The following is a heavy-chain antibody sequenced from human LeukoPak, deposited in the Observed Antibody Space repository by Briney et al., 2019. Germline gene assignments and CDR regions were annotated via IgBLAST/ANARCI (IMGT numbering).Heavy chain of an antibody. V-gene: IGHV3-66*02. Sequence: GGSRRLSCAASGFTVSSNYTSWVRQAAGKGLEWVSVIYSGGSTYYADSVKGRFTISRDNSKNTLYLQMNSLRAEDTAVYYCARGVEVRGVTLDYWGQGTLVTVSS. J-gene: IGHJ4*02. CDR2: IYSGGST. D-gene: IGHD3-10*01. CDR3: ARGVEVRGVTLDY. CDR1: GFTVSSNY.